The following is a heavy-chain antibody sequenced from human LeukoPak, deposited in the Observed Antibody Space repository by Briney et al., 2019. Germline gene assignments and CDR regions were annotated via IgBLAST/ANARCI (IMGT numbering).Heavy chain of an antibody. Sequence: VASVKVSCKASGYTFTSYYMHWVRQAPGQGLEWMGWMNPNNGDTGYAQKFQGRVTITRNTSISTAYMELSSLRSEDTAVYYCARGLLAAAGTDFGSYYYYYYMDVWGKGTTVTVSS. CDR1: GYTFTSYY. V-gene: IGHV1-8*03. CDR3: ARGLLAAAGTDFGSYYYYYYMDV. J-gene: IGHJ6*03. D-gene: IGHD6-13*01. CDR2: MNPNNGDT.